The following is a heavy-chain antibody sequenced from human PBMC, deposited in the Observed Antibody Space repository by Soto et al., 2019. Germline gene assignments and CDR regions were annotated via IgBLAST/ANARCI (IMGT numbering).Heavy chain of an antibody. CDR1: GDSLSSHY. D-gene: IGHD5-18*01. CDR2: IYYSGST. V-gene: IGHV4-59*08. Sequence: SETLSLPCTVSGDSLSSHYWSWIRQSPGKGLEWMGYIYYSGSTNYNPSLKSRVAISVDTSKNQFSLKLSSVTAADTAVYYCARSVRGYSYGPFDCWGQGTLVTVSS. CDR3: ARSVRGYSYGPFDC. J-gene: IGHJ4*02.